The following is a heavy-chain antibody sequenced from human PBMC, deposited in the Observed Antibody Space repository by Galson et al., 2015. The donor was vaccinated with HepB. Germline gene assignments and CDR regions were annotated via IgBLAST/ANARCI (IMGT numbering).Heavy chain of an antibody. CDR3: AKENYGSGSPSSHFDY. V-gene: IGHV3-7*03. CDR2: IKQDGSEK. J-gene: IGHJ4*02. CDR1: GFTFSSYW. D-gene: IGHD3-10*01. Sequence: SLRPSCAASGFTFSSYWMSWVRQAPGKGLEWVASIKQDGSEKYYVDSVKGRFTISRDNAKNSLYLQMNSLRAEDTAVYYCAKENYGSGSPSSHFDYWGQGTLVTVSS.